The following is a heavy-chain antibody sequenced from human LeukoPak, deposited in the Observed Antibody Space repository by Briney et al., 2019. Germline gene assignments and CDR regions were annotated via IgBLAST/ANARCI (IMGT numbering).Heavy chain of an antibody. J-gene: IGHJ4*02. CDR1: GYTFTSYD. Sequence: GASVTVSCKASGYTFTSYDINWVRQATGQGLEWMGWMNPNSGNTGYAQKFQGRVTMTRNTSISTAYMELSRLRSDDTAVYYCARDWIQLWPDHQYYFDYWGQGTLVTVSS. D-gene: IGHD5-18*01. CDR3: ARDWIQLWPDHQYYFDY. V-gene: IGHV1-8*01. CDR2: MNPNSGNT.